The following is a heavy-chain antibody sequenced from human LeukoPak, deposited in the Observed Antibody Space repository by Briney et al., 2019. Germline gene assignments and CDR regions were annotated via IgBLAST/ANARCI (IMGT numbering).Heavy chain of an antibody. V-gene: IGHV3-33*01. Sequence: PGRSLRLSCAASGFTFSSYGMHWVRQAPGKGLEWVAVIWYDGSNKYYADSVKGRFTISRDNSKNTLYLQMNSLRAEDTAAYYCARDFDYYGSGSYDPRYYGMDVWGQGTTVTVSS. CDR3: ARDFDYYGSGSYDPRYYGMDV. D-gene: IGHD3-10*01. J-gene: IGHJ6*02. CDR1: GFTFSSYG. CDR2: IWYDGSNK.